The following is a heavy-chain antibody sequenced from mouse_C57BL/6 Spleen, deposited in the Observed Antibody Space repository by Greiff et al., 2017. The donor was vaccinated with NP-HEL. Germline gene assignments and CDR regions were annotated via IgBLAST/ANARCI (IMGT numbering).Heavy chain of an antibody. J-gene: IGHJ4*01. CDR1: GYTFTDYN. V-gene: IGHV1-18*01. CDR3: ARIGNYGNYDYAMDY. CDR2: INPNNGGT. D-gene: IGHD2-1*01. Sequence: EVKLQQSGPELVKPGASVKIPCKASGYTFTDYNMDWVKQSHGKSLEWIGDINPNNGGTIYNQKFKGKATLTVDKSSSTAYMELRSLTSEDTAVYYCARIGNYGNYDYAMDYWGQGTSVTVSS.